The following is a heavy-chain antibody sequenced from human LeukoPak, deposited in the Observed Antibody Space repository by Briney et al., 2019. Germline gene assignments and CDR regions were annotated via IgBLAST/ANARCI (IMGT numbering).Heavy chain of an antibody. CDR1: GGTFSSYA. CDR2: IIPIFGIA. J-gene: IGHJ6*02. Sequence: ASVKVSCKASGGTFSSYAMSWVRQAPGQGLEWMGRIIPIFGIANYAQKFQGRVAITADKSTSTAYMELSSLRSEDTAVYYCARDGGSSYYYYGMDVWGQGTTVTVSS. CDR3: ARDGGSSYYYYGMDV. D-gene: IGHD6-6*01. V-gene: IGHV1-69*04.